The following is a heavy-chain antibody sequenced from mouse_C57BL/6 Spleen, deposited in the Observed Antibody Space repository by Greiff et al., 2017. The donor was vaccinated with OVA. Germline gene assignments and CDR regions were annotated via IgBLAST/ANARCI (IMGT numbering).Heavy chain of an antibody. CDR2: IYPGSGNT. Sequence: QVQLQQSGAELVRPGASVKLSCKASGYTFTDYYINWVKQRPGQGLEWIARIYPGSGNTYYNEKFKGKATLTVDKSSSTAYMQLSSLTSEDSAVYYCARSGGYYGNYFDYWGQGTTLTVSS. J-gene: IGHJ2*01. V-gene: IGHV1-76*01. D-gene: IGHD2-1*01. CDR3: ARSGGYYGNYFDY. CDR1: GYTFTDYY.